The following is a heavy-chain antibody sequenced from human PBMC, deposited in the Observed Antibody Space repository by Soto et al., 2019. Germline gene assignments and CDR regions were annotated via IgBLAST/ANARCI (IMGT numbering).Heavy chain of an antibody. CDR2: IIPIFGTA. J-gene: IGHJ4*02. D-gene: IGHD4-17*01. CDR3: ARFVDYGDYFDY. CDR1: GVTFSSYA. Sequence: SVKVSCKASGVTFSSYAISWVRQAPVQGLEWMGGIIPIFGTANYAQKFQGRVTITADESTSTAYMELSSLRSEDTAVYYCARFVDYGDYFDYWGQGTLVTVSS. V-gene: IGHV1-69*13.